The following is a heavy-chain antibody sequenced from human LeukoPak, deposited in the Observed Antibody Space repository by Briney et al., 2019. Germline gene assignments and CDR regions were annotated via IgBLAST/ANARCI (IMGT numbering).Heavy chain of an antibody. D-gene: IGHD3-22*01. CDR3: AKMLTMIVVVITSSWFDP. V-gene: IGHV1-69*06. CDR2: IITFFGAT. J-gene: IGHJ5*02. Sequence: SVKVSCKASGGTFSSYGISWVRQAPGQGLEWIGRIITFFGATTYALKFQGRVTITADKSSNTTYMELNSLRAEDTAVYYCAKMLTMIVVVITSSWFDPWGQGTLVTVSS. CDR1: GGTFSSYG.